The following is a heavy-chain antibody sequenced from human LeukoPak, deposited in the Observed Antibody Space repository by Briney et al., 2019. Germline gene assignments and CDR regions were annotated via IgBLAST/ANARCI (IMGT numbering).Heavy chain of an antibody. CDR2: IIPIFGTA. J-gene: IGHJ5*02. V-gene: IGHV1-69*13. CDR1: GGTFSSYS. CDR3: ARPELGYCSSTSCYEVWFDP. D-gene: IGHD2-2*01. Sequence: ASVKVSCKACGGTFSSYSISCVRQAPGQGLEWMGGIIPIFGTANYAQKFQGRVTITADESTSTAYMELSSLRSEDTAVYYCARPELGYCSSTSCYEVWFDPWGQGTLVTVSS.